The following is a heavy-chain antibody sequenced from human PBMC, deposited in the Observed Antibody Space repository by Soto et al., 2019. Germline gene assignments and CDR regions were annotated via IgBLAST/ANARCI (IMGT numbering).Heavy chain of an antibody. CDR1: GFTFGDYA. J-gene: IGHJ6*02. CDR2: IRSKAYGGTT. CDR3: TSGYSSSWYGDYYYGMGV. Sequence: GGSLRLSCTASGFTFGDYAMSWFRQAPGKGREWVGFIRSKAYGGTTEYAASVKGRFTISRDDSKSIAYLQMNSLKTEDTAVYYCTSGYSSSWYGDYYYGMGVWGQGTTVTVSS. D-gene: IGHD6-13*01. V-gene: IGHV3-49*03.